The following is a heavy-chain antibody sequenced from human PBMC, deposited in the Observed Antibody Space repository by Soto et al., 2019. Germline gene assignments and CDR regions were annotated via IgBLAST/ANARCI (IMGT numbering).Heavy chain of an antibody. D-gene: IGHD2-21*02. CDR2: IYYTGTT. CDR1: GGSIRDYY. Sequence: SETLSLTCTVSGGSIRDYYWGWIRQSPGKGLEWIGYIYYTGTTKYSPSLKSRVTISVDTSKNQFSLKLNSVTAADTAVYYCARDLWGYCGTDCYPLDVWGQGTTVTVSS. CDR3: ARDLWGYCGTDCYPLDV. V-gene: IGHV4-59*01. J-gene: IGHJ6*02.